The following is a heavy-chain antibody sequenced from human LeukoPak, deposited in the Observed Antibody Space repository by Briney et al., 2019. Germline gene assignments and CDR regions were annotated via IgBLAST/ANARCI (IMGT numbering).Heavy chain of an antibody. CDR1: GFTFSSYS. V-gene: IGHV3-21*01. Sequence: PGGSLRLSCAASGFTFSSYSMNWVRQAPGKGLEWVSSISSSSSYIYYADPVKGRFTISRDNAKNSLYLQMNSLRAEDTAVYYCARDFTMVRGVILNWFDPWGQGTLVTVSS. D-gene: IGHD3-10*01. CDR3: ARDFTMVRGVILNWFDP. J-gene: IGHJ5*02. CDR2: ISSSSSYI.